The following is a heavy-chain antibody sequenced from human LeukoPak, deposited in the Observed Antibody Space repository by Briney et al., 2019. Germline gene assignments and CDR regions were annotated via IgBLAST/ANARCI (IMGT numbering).Heavy chain of an antibody. CDR3: ARWKMEGIVVDVFDI. Sequence: ETLSLTCTVSGGSISSYYWSWVRQAPGKGLEWVSAIYSGGATYYTDSVKGRFTMSRHTSKNTLDLQMSSLRVEDTAVYYCARWKMEGIVVDVFDIWGQGTRVTVSS. D-gene: IGHD3-22*01. CDR1: GGSISSYY. CDR2: IYSGGAT. V-gene: IGHV3-53*04. J-gene: IGHJ3*02.